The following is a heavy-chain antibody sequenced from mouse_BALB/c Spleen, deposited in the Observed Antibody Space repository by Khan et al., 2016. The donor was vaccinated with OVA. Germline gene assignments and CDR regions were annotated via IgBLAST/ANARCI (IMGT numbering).Heavy chain of an antibody. J-gene: IGHJ3*01. CDR1: GYTFTNYG. D-gene: IGHD2-1*01. Sequence: QIQLVQSGPELKKPGETVKISCKASGYTFTNYGMNWVKQAPGKGLKWMGWRNTYTGEPTYADDFKGRVAFSLDTSASTAYFQINNLKNEDTATYFCARSNGNYWFAYWAQGTLVTVSA. V-gene: IGHV9-3-1*01. CDR2: RNTYTGEP. CDR3: ARSNGNYWFAY.